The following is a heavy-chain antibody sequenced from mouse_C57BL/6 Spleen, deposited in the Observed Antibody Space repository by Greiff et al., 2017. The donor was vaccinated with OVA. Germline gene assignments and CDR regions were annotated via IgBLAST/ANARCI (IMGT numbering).Heavy chain of an antibody. CDR1: RYTFTEYT. J-gene: IGHJ2*01. D-gene: IGHD1-1*01. V-gene: IGHV1-62-2*01. CDR3: ARHEDPDYYGSSPFDY. Sequence: QVQLQQSGAELVKPGASVKLSCKASRYTFTEYTIHWVKQRSGQGLEWIGWFYPGSGSIKYNEKFKDKATLTADKSSSTVYMELSRLTSEDSAVYFCARHEDPDYYGSSPFDYWGQGTTLTVSS. CDR2: FYPGSGSI.